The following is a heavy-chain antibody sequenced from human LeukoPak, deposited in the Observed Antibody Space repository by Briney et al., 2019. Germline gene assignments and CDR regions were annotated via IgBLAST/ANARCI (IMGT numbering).Heavy chain of an antibody. Sequence: SETLSLTCTISGDSTSSDRYYGGWVRQPPGKGLEWIGNIYYSGSTYYNPSLKSRVTMSVDTSKNQFFLKLNSVTAADTAVYYCARGRPYSGGYHLDYWGQGTLVTVSS. J-gene: IGHJ4*02. D-gene: IGHD1-26*01. V-gene: IGHV4-39*01. CDR3: ARGRPYSGGYHLDY. CDR1: GDSTSSDRYY. CDR2: IYYSGST.